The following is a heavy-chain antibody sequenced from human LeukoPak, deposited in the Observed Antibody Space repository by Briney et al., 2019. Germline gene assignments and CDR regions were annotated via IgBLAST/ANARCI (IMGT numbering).Heavy chain of an antibody. CDR1: GGTFSSYA. D-gene: IGHD3-10*01. Sequence: SVEVSCKASGGTFSSYAISWVRQAPGQGLEWMGRIIPIFGTANYAQKFQGRVTITTDESTSTAYMELSSLRSEDTAVYYCARDRITMVRGEQNWFDPWGQGTLVTVSS. CDR3: ARDRITMVRGEQNWFDP. CDR2: IIPIFGTA. V-gene: IGHV1-69*05. J-gene: IGHJ5*02.